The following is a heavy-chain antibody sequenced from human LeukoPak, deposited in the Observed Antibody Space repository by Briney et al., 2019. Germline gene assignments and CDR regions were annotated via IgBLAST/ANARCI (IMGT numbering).Heavy chain of an antibody. CDR2: VYGSGGT. D-gene: IGHD3-10*01. Sequence: PSETLSLTCTVSGGSVSRYYWSWIRQSPGKGLEWIGYVYGSGGTDYNPSLKSRVTISVDTSKNQFSLKLSSVTAADTAVYYCARVMVRGVIIDDYGMDVWGQGTTVTVSS. CDR3: ARVMVRGVIIDDYGMDV. V-gene: IGHV4-59*02. CDR1: GGSVSRYY. J-gene: IGHJ6*02.